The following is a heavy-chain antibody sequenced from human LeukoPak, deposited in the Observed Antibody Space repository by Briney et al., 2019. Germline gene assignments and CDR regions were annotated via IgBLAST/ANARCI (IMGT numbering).Heavy chain of an antibody. CDR3: ARDKIVGASKFDY. D-gene: IGHD1-26*01. CDR2: IKQDESEK. CDR1: GFTFSNYW. Sequence: GGSLRLSCAVSGFTFSNYWMSWVRQAPGRGLEWVAHIKQDESEKYYVDSVKGRFTISRDNAKNSLYLQMNSLRAEDTAIYYCARDKIVGASKFDYWGQGTLVTVSS. J-gene: IGHJ4*02. V-gene: IGHV3-7*01.